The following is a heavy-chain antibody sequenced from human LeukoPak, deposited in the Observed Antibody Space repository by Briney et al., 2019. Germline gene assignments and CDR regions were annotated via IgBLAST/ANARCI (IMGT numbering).Heavy chain of an antibody. CDR1: GYTLTELS. D-gene: IGHD3-22*01. V-gene: IGHV1-46*01. CDR2: INPRGTST. Sequence: ASVKVSCKVSGYTLTELSMHWVRQAPGQGLEWMGIINPRGTSTNYAQKFQGRVTMTRDMSTSTVYMELSSLRSEDTAVYYCARPSTYYYDSSGYYFDYWGQGTLVTVSS. J-gene: IGHJ4*02. CDR3: ARPSTYYYDSSGYYFDY.